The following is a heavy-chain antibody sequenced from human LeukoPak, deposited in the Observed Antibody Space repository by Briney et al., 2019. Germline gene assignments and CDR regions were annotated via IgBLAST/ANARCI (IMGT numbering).Heavy chain of an antibody. Sequence: SETLSLTCAVYGGSFSGYYWSWIRQPPGKGLEWIGEINHSGSTNYNPSLKSRVTISVDTSKNQFSLKLSSVTAADTAVYYCARGTGIVGAPADYWGQGTLVTVSS. CDR1: GGSFSGYY. D-gene: IGHD1-26*01. CDR2: INHSGST. CDR3: ARGTGIVGAPADY. V-gene: IGHV4-34*01. J-gene: IGHJ4*02.